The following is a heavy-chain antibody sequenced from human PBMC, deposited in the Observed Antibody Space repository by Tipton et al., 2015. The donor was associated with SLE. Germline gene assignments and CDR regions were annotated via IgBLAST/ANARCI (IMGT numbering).Heavy chain of an antibody. J-gene: IGHJ4*02. V-gene: IGHV4-31*03. CDR3: ARSRVGILGY. CDR2: IYYSGST. D-gene: IGHD2-21*01. CDR1: GGSISSGGYY. Sequence: TLSLTCTVSGGSISSGGYYWSWIRQHPGKGLEWIGYIYYSGSTHYNPSLKSRVTISVDTSKNQFSLKLSSVTAADTAVYYCARSRVGILGYWGQGTLVTVSS.